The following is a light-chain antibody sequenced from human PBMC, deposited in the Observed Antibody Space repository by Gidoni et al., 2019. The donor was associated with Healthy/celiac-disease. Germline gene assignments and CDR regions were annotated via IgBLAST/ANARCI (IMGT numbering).Light chain of an antibody. Sequence: SYVLTQPPSVSVFPGQTASITCSGDKLGYNYACWYHQKPGQSPVLVIYQDSKRPSGIPERFSGSNSGNTATLTISGTQAMDEADYYCQAWDSSTYVVFGGGTKLTVL. V-gene: IGLV3-1*01. J-gene: IGLJ2*01. CDR3: QAWDSSTYVV. CDR2: QDS. CDR1: KLGYNY.